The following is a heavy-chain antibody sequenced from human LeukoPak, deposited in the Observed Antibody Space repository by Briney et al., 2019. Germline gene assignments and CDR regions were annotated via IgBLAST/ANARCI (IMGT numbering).Heavy chain of an antibody. CDR1: GGSISSSSYY. J-gene: IGHJ6*03. V-gene: IGHV4-39*01. CDR2: IYYSGST. CDR3: ARMGVTIVRGPTLGGAYYMDV. D-gene: IGHD3-10*01. Sequence: SETLSLTCTVSGGSISSSSYYWGWIRQPPGKGLEWIGSIYYSGSTYYNPSLKSRVTISVDTSKNQFSLKLSSVTAAEEAEYYCARMGVTIVRGPTLGGAYYMDVCDKETTLTVSS.